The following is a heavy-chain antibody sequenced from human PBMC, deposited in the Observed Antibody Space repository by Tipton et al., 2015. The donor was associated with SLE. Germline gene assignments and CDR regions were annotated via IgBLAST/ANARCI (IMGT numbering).Heavy chain of an antibody. Sequence: TLSLTCAVSGGSISSGGYSWSWIRQPPGKGLEWIGYIYHSGSTYYNPSLKSRVTISVDRSKNQFSLKLSSVTAADTAVYYCARDAVDGYRGGAVDSWGQGTLVTVSS. CDR3: ARDAVDGYRGGAVDS. V-gene: IGHV4-30-2*01. D-gene: IGHD5-24*01. CDR2: IYHSGST. J-gene: IGHJ4*02. CDR1: GGSISSGGYS.